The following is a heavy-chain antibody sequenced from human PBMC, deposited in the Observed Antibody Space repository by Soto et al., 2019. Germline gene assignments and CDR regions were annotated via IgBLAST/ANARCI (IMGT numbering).Heavy chain of an antibody. D-gene: IGHD4-4*01. CDR3: ARGREDYNGWYVDL. V-gene: IGHV4-34*01. CDR2: INHSGST. CDR1: GGSFGGYD. J-gene: IGHJ2*01. Sequence: SETLSLTCAVYGGSFGGYDWSWIRQPPGKGLEWIGEINHSGSTNYNPSLKCRVTISVDTSKIQFSLELSSVTAADTAVYYCARGREDYNGWYVDLWGGGSLVTVSS.